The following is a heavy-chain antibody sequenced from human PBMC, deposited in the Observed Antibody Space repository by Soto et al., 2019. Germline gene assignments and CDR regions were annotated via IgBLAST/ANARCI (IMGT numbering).Heavy chain of an antibody. CDR2: IYYSGTT. CDR1: GGSVSSDNYY. D-gene: IGHD1-20*01. J-gene: IGHJ5*02. CDR3: ARPLTGATKRRWFDP. Sequence: QVQLQESGPGLVKPSETLSLTCTVSGGSVSSDNYYWNWIRQPPGKGLEWIGYIYYSGTTNYNPSLKSRVTLSLPTPDNQLALEPTSAPAADTAVNYCARPLTGATKRRWFDPWGQGTQVTVSS. V-gene: IGHV4-61*01.